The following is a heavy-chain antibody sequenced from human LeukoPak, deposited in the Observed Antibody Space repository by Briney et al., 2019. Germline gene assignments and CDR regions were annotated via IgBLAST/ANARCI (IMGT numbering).Heavy chain of an antibody. CDR1: GGTFSSYA. CDR3: ARDLWFGEDYYYGIDV. Sequence: SVKVSCKASGGTFSSYAISWVRQALGQGLEWMGRIIPILGIANYAQKFQGRVTITADKSTSTAYMELSSLRSEDTAVYYCARDLWFGEDYYYGIDVWGQGTTVTVSS. V-gene: IGHV1-69*04. CDR2: IIPILGIA. J-gene: IGHJ6*02. D-gene: IGHD3-10*01.